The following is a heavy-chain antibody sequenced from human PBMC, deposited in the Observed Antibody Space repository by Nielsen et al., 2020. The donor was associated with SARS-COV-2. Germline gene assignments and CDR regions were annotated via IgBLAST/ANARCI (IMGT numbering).Heavy chain of an antibody. CDR2: ISAYNGNT. J-gene: IGHJ4*02. D-gene: IGHD5-24*01. Sequence: ASVKVSCKASGYTFTSYGISWVRQAPGQGLEWMGWISAYNGNTNYAQKLQGRVTMTTDTSTSTAYMELRSLRSEDTAVYYCARERRGRGMPHPKYYFDYWGQGTLVTVSS. CDR1: GYTFTSYG. CDR3: ARERRGRGMPHPKYYFDY. V-gene: IGHV1-18*01.